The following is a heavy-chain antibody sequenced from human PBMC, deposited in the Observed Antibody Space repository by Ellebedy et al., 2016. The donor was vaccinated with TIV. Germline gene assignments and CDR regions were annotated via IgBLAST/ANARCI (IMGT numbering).Heavy chain of an antibody. J-gene: IGHJ3*02. V-gene: IGHV3-30-3*01. CDR3: AGRSGTYSDAFDI. Sequence: GESLKISCAVSGFSFRTYAMHWVRQAPGKGLEWVAVISYDGSNKYYADSVKGRFTISRDNSKNTLYLQMNSLRAEDTAVYYCAGRSGTYSDAFDIWGQGTMVTVSS. CDR1: GFSFRTYA. D-gene: IGHD1-26*01. CDR2: ISYDGSNK.